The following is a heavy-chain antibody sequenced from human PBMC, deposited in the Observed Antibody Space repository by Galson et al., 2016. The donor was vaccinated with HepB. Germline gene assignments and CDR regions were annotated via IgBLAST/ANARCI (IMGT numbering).Heavy chain of an antibody. CDR1: GFTFSSYG. V-gene: IGHV3-30*18. J-gene: IGHJ6*02. CDR3: AKGFRSRVTHV. CDR2: ISSEGRHK. Sequence: SLRLSCAASGFTFSSYGMHWVRQAPGKGLEWVAVISSEGRHKYYADSVKGRFAISRDNSKNSLYLQMNSLRAEDTAVYYCAKGFRSRVTHVWGQGTTVTVFS. D-gene: IGHD3-3*01.